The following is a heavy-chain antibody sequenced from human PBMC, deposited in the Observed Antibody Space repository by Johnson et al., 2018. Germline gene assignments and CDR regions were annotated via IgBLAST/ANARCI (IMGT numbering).Heavy chain of an antibody. V-gene: IGHV3-9*01. CDR2: ISWNSATI. J-gene: IGHJ4*02. CDR1: GFTFDDYA. D-gene: IGHD1-20*01. CDR3: VRGRSVGPYLD. Sequence: VQLVESGGGLVQPGRSLRLSCAASGFTFDDYAMHWVRQAPGKGLEWVSGISWNSATIAYGGSVRGRFTISRDNARNSLFLQMNSLRPEDTAIYYGVRGRSVGPYLDWGQGTVVTVSS.